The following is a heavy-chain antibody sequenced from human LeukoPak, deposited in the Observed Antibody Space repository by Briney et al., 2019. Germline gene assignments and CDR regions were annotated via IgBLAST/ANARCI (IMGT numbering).Heavy chain of an antibody. D-gene: IGHD3-10*01. Sequence: SETLSLTCTVSGGSISSYYWSWIRQPAGKGLEWIGRIYTSGSTNYNPSLKSRVTISVDTSKNQFSLKLSSVTAADTAVYYCARDQSLMVRGVIGDAFDIWGQGAMVTVSS. CDR2: IYTSGST. V-gene: IGHV4-4*07. CDR1: GGSISSYY. CDR3: ARDQSLMVRGVIGDAFDI. J-gene: IGHJ3*02.